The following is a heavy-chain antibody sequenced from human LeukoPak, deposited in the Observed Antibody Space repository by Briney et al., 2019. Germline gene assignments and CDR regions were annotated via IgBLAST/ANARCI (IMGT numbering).Heavy chain of an antibody. CDR3: ARVGNGRSVDQ. Sequence: PSETLSLTCTVSGGAISSAYWSWIRQPPGKGLEWIVYISYTGSTNYNPSLKSRVTISLDTSKKQFSLKVRSVTAADTAVYYCARVGNGRSVDQWGRGTLLTVSS. CDR2: ISYTGST. CDR1: GGAISSAY. V-gene: IGHV4-59*01. J-gene: IGHJ4*02. D-gene: IGHD7-27*01.